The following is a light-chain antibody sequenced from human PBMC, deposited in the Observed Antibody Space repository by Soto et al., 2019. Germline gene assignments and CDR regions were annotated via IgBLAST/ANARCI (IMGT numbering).Light chain of an antibody. CDR2: GAS. J-gene: IGKJ1*01. Sequence: EIVMMQSPATLSVSPGESVTLSCRASQLFSSNLAWYQHKPGQAPRLLIYGASSRATGIPDRFSGSESGTDFTLTISRLEPEDFAVYYCQQYGSSPRTFGQGTKVDIK. CDR1: QLFSSN. CDR3: QQYGSSPRT. V-gene: IGKV3-20*01.